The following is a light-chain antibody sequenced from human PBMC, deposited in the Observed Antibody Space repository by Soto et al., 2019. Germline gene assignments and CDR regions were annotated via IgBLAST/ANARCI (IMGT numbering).Light chain of an antibody. V-gene: IGLV2-8*01. CDR1: SNDVGHSSF. CDR3: SSYTATRTVV. Sequence: QSALTQPPSASGSPGQSVTISCTGNSNDVGHSSFISWYQQHPGKGPKLIIYEVSKRPSGVPDRFSGSKSGNTASLTISGLQAEDEADYYCSSYTATRTVVFGGGTKLTVL. CDR2: EVS. J-gene: IGLJ3*02.